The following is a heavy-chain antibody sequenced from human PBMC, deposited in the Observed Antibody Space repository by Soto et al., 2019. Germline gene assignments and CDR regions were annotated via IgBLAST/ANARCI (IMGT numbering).Heavy chain of an antibody. CDR3: ARVDCISSSCSGYFDY. CDR2: ISAYKGNT. J-gene: IGHJ4*02. V-gene: IGHV1-18*01. CDR1: GYTFMNYG. Sequence: ASVKVSCKASGYTFMNYGITWVRQAPGQGLEWMGWISAYKGNTKYAQKLQGRVTMTTDTSTSTAYMELRSLRSDDTAVYFCARVDCISSSCSGYFDYWGQGTLVTVSS. D-gene: IGHD2-2*01.